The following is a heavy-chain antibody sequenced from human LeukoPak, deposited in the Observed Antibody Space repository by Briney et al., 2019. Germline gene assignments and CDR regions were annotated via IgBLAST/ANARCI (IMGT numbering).Heavy chain of an antibody. CDR1: GFTFNSYG. CDR2: IRRDGTNK. CDR3: ATVVSGYCATTSCPPDF. Sequence: GGSLRLSCAVSGFTFNSYGMHWVRQAPGKGLEWGTFIRRDGTNKNYAASVKGRFTISRDDSKNTLYLQMNSLRPEDTAVYYCATVVSGYCATTSCPPDFWGQGTLVTVSS. V-gene: IGHV3-30*02. D-gene: IGHD2-2*01. J-gene: IGHJ4*02.